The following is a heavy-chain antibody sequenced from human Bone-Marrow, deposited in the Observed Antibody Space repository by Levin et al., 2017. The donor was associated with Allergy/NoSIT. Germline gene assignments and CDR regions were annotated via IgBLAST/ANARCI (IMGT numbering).Heavy chain of an antibody. CDR1: GYTLSDIS. CDR3: ATVNPFADLLSLDS. CDR2: FDPDHDET. V-gene: IGHV1-24*01. D-gene: IGHD3-10*01. Sequence: ASVKVSCKVSGYTLSDISMHWVRRAPGKGLEWMGGFDPDHDETIYAQKFQGRVSMTEDTSTDTAYMELSSLTSDDTAVYYCATVNPFADLLSLDSWGQGILVTVSS. J-gene: IGHJ4*02.